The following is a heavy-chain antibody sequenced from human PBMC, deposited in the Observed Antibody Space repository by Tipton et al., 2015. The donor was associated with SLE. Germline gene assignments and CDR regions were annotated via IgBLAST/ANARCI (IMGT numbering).Heavy chain of an antibody. D-gene: IGHD5-24*01. CDR1: GASINSNY. V-gene: IGHV4-4*08. CDR2: LYTSGTT. Sequence: TLSLTCTVSGASINSNYWTWVRQPPGKGLEWIGYLYTSGTTKYNPSLQSRVTISVDTPKNQFSLKLNSVTAADTAVYYCARVGLITPDAFDIWGEGTMVTVFS. J-gene: IGHJ3*02. CDR3: ARVGLITPDAFDI.